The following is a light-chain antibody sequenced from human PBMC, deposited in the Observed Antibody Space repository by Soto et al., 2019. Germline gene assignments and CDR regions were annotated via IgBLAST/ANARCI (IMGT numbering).Light chain of an antibody. J-gene: IGLJ3*02. CDR2: EVT. Sequence: QSVLTQPPSASGSPGQSVTISCTGTSSDVGGYNYVSWYQQHPGKAPRLMVYEVTKRPSGVPARFSGSKSGNTASLTVSGLQAEDEADYYCQAYDYSLTAFVFGGRTKLTVL. CDR1: SSDVGGYNY. V-gene: IGLV2-8*01. CDR3: QAYDYSLTAFV.